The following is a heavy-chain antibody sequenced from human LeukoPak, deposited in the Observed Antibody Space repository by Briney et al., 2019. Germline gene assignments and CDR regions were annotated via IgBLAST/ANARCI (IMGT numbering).Heavy chain of an antibody. CDR2: ISAYNGNT. CDR3: ARGGKYFDWLSHFNWFDP. Sequence: ASVKVSCKASGYTFTSYGISWVRQAPGHGLEWMGWISAYNGNTNYAQKLQGRVTMTTDTSTSTAYMELRSLRSDDTAVYYCARGGKYFDWLSHFNWFDPWGQGTLVTVSS. V-gene: IGHV1-18*01. CDR1: GYTFTSYG. J-gene: IGHJ5*02. D-gene: IGHD3-9*01.